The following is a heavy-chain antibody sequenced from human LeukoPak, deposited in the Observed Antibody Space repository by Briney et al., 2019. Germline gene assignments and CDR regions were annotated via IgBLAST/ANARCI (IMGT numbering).Heavy chain of an antibody. Sequence: GGSLRLSCTVSGFTVSSNSMSWVRQAPGKGLEWVSFIYSDNTHYSDSVKGRFTISRDNSKNTLYLQMNSLRAEDTAVYYCARDGYYGSGSYYRGLLFDYWGQGTLVTVSS. J-gene: IGHJ4*02. CDR1: GFTVSSNS. D-gene: IGHD3-10*01. CDR2: IYSDNT. V-gene: IGHV3-53*01. CDR3: ARDGYYGSGSYYRGLLFDY.